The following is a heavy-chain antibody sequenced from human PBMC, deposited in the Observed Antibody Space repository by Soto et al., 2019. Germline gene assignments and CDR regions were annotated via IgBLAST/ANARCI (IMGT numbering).Heavy chain of an antibody. CDR3: ARASDMITFFDY. V-gene: IGHV1-2*04. CDR2: INPNSGGT. CDR1: GYTLTGNY. Sequence: GASVKVSCKASGYTLTGNYMHWVRRAPGQGLEWMGWINPNSGGTNYAQKFQGWVTMTRDTSINTAYMELSRLRSDDTAVYYCARASDMITFFDYWGHGTLVTVSS. D-gene: IGHD3-16*01. J-gene: IGHJ4*01.